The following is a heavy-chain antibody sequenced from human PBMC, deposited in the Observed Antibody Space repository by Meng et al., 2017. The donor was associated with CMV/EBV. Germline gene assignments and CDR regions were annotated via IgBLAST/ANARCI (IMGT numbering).Heavy chain of an antibody. CDR1: GFTVSSNE. V-gene: IGHV3-38-3*01. D-gene: IGHD3-3*01. J-gene: IGHJ6*02. CDR3: AKDLKTYYDFWSAGYGMDV. CDR2: ISGGST. Sequence: GGSLRLSCAASGFTVSSNEMSWVRQAPGKGLEWVSSISGGSTYYADSRKGRFTISRDNSKNTLYLQMNSLRAEDTAVYYCAKDLKTYYDFWSAGYGMDVWGQGTTVTVSS.